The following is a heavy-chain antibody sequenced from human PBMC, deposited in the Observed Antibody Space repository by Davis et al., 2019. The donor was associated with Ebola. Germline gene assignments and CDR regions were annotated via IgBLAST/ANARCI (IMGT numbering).Heavy chain of an antibody. V-gene: IGHV1-2*02. D-gene: IGHD3-3*01. CDR2: INPNRGGT. Sequence: ASVKVSCKASGYTFTGYYMHWVRQAPGQGLEWMGWINPNRGGTNYAQKFQGRVTVTRDTSISTVYMALSRLRSDDTAVYYCARGSGCWSGYFMDYFDFWGQGALVTVSS. CDR3: ARGSGCWSGYFMDYFDF. CDR1: GYTFTGYY. J-gene: IGHJ4*02.